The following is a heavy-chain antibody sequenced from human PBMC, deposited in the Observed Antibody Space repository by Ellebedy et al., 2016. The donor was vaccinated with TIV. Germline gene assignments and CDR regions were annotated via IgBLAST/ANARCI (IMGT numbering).Heavy chain of an antibody. D-gene: IGHD1-1*01. CDR3: ARETFNDVDLKVWGVFDI. CDR1: ELTVTSNY. V-gene: IGHV3-66*01. CDR2: IFIDSTT. J-gene: IGHJ3*02. Sequence: GESLKISCAASELTVTSNYMSWVRQAPGKGLEWVSVIFIDSTTYYADSVKGRFTISRDNYKNTLYIQMNSLRAEDTAVYYCARETFNDVDLKVWGVFDIWGQGTMVTVSS.